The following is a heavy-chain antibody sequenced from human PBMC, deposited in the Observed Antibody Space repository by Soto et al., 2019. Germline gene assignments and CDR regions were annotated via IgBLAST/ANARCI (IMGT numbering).Heavy chain of an antibody. CDR3: AHRRLGDTCPDYNGLDV. Sequence: QITLKEAGPTLVKPTQTLTLTCTFSGFSLSTTGEGVVWIRQPPGKAPEWLALVHWNDDKRYSPSLRPRLTIRKDTSRNQVVLSLTNLDPVDTGTYYCAHRRLGDTCPDYNGLDVWGQGTTVIVSS. CDR2: VHWNDDK. V-gene: IGHV2-5*01. D-gene: IGHD3-3*01. J-gene: IGHJ6*02. CDR1: GFSLSTTGEG.